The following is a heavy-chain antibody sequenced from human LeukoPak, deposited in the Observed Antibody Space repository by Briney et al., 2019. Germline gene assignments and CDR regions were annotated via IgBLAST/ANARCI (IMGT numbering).Heavy chain of an antibody. CDR3: ARDRRYYYDSSGHGFDY. V-gene: IGHV4-34*01. J-gene: IGHJ4*02. CDR2: INHSGST. CDR1: GGSFSGYY. Sequence: SETLSLTCAVYGGSFSGYYWSWIRQPPGKGLEWIGEINHSGSTNYNPSLKSRVTISVDTSKNQFSLKLSSVTAADTAVYYCARDRRYYYDSSGHGFDYWGQGTLVTASS. D-gene: IGHD3-22*01.